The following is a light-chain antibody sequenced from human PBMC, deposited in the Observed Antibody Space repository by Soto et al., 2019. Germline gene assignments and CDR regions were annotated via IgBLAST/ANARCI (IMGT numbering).Light chain of an antibody. Sequence: ETVLTQSPATLSLSPGERATLSCRASQSVSIYLAWYQQKPGQAPRLLIYDASNRAAGIPARFSGSGSDTDFTLTISSLEPEDFAVYYCQQRSSWPPWTFGQGTKVDIK. J-gene: IGKJ1*01. CDR2: DAS. V-gene: IGKV3-11*01. CDR1: QSVSIY. CDR3: QQRSSWPPWT.